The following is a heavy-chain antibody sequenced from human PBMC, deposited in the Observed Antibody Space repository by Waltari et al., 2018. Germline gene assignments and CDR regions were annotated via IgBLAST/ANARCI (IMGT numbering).Heavy chain of an antibody. CDR2: IYHSGST. CDR1: GGSISSGGYS. Sequence: QLQLQESGSGLVKPSQTLSLTCAVSGGSISSGGYSWSWIRQPPGQGLEWIGYIYHSGSTYYNPSLRSRVTISVDRSKTQFSLKLSSVTAADTAVYYCAAREGPDQDYWGQGTLVTVSS. CDR3: AAREGPDQDY. J-gene: IGHJ4*02. V-gene: IGHV4-30-2*01.